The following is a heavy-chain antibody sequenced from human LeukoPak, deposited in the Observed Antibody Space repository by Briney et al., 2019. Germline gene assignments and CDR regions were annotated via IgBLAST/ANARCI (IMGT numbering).Heavy chain of an antibody. D-gene: IGHD2-2*03. CDR1: GYTFTSYG. Sequence: ASVKVSCKASGYTFTSYGISWVRQAPGQGLEWMGWISAYNGNTNYAQKLQGRVTMTTDTSTSTAYIELRSLRSDDTAVYYCARGYRGYCSSTSCYAPDYWGQGTLVTVTS. CDR3: ARGYRGYCSSTSCYAPDY. V-gene: IGHV1-18*01. CDR2: ISAYNGNT. J-gene: IGHJ4*02.